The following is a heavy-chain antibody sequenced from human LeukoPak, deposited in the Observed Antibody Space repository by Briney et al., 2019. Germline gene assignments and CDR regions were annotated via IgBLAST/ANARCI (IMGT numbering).Heavy chain of an antibody. CDR3: AKAFRRRYEGSGSGSYYSY. V-gene: IGHV3-23*01. J-gene: IGHJ4*02. CDR2: ISGSGSGGST. Sequence: GGSLRLSCAASAFTFSNYNMNWVRQAPGKGLEWVSSISGSGSGGSTYYADSVKGRFTISRDNSKNTLYLQMNSLRAEDTAVYYCAKAFRRRYEGSGSGSYYSYWGQGTLVTVSS. CDR1: AFTFSNYN. D-gene: IGHD3-10*01.